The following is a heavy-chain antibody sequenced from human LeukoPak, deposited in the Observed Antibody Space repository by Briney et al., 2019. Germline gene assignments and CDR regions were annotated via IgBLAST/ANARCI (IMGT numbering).Heavy chain of an antibody. D-gene: IGHD1-26*01. CDR3: ATVTLVGATQRLDY. Sequence: ASVKVSCEASGCTFTSYGISWVRQAPGQGLEWMGWISAYNGNTNYAQKLQGRVTMTEDTSTDTAYMELSSLRSEDTAVYYCATVTLVGATQRLDYWGQGTLVTVSS. CDR1: GCTFTSYG. CDR2: ISAYNGNT. J-gene: IGHJ4*02. V-gene: IGHV1-18*01.